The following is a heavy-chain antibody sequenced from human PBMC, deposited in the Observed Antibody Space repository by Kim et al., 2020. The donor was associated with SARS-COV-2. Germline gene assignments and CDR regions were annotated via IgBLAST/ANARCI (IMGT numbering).Heavy chain of an antibody. CDR3: ARRGPFTMVRGVGVRPPRYYFDY. Sequence: SETLSLTCAVYGGSFSGYYWSWIRQPPGKGLEWIGEINHSGSTNYNPSLKSRVTISVDTSKNQFSLKLSSVTAADTAVYYCARRGPFTMVRGVGVRPPRYYFDYWGQGTLVTVSS. CDR1: GGSFSGYY. D-gene: IGHD3-10*01. CDR2: INHSGST. V-gene: IGHV4-34*01. J-gene: IGHJ4*02.